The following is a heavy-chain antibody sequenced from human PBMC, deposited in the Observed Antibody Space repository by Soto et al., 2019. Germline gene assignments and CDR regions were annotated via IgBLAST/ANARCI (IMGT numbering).Heavy chain of an antibody. Sequence: PSETLSLTCTVSGGSISSSSYYWGWTRQPPGKGLEWIGSIYYSGSTYYNPSLKSRVTISVDTSKNQFSLKLSSVTAADTAVYYCARLGYCSGGSCYWVFDYWGQGTLVTVSS. CDR1: GGSISSSSYY. J-gene: IGHJ4*02. CDR3: ARLGYCSGGSCYWVFDY. V-gene: IGHV4-39*01. CDR2: IYYSGST. D-gene: IGHD2-15*01.